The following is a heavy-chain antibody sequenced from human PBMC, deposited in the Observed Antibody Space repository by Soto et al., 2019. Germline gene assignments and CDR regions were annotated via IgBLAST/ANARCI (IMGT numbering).Heavy chain of an antibody. Sequence: GCSLRLSCAASGFSISSTAMYWVRQAPGKGLEWVSGISERGDTTHYADSVKGRSTISRDTSKNTLYLQLNTMRADDTAVYYCAKDKPGTTSFDYWGQGTLVTASS. V-gene: IGHV3-23*01. CDR1: GFSISSTA. CDR2: ISERGDTT. D-gene: IGHD1-1*01. J-gene: IGHJ4*02. CDR3: AKDKPGTTSFDY.